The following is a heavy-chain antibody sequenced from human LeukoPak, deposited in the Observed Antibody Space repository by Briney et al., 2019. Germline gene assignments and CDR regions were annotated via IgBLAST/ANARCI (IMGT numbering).Heavy chain of an antibody. V-gene: IGHV4-34*01. CDR2: INHSGST. J-gene: IGHJ5*02. D-gene: IGHD2-2*01. CDR1: GGSFSGYY. CDR3: ARGGLRLGYCSSTSCKNNWFDP. Sequence: SETLSLTCAVYGGSFSGYYWSWIRQPPGKGLEWIGEINHSGSTNYNPPLKSRVTISVDTSKNQFSLKLSSVTAADTAVYYCARGGLRLGYCSSTSCKNNWFDPWGQGTLVTVSS.